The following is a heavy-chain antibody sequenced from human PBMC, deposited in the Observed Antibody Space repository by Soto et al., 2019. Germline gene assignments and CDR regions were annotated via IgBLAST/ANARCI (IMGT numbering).Heavy chain of an antibody. CDR2: ISAYNGNT. Sequence: ASVNVSCTASADTITSYGISWVRQSPGQGLEWMGWISAYNGNTNYARKLQGRVTMTTDTSTSTAYMELRSLRSDDTAVYYCARDRDIVVVPAGLYYYYMDVWGKGTTVTVS. CDR1: ADTITSYG. D-gene: IGHD2-2*01. V-gene: IGHV1-18*01. CDR3: ARDRDIVVVPAGLYYYYMDV. J-gene: IGHJ6*03.